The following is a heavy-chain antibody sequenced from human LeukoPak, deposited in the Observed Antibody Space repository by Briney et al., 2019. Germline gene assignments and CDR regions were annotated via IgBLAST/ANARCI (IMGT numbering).Heavy chain of an antibody. D-gene: IGHD3-10*01. J-gene: IGHJ4*02. CDR3: AKAAYSLLWFGELLN. CDR2: ISWNSGSI. V-gene: IGHV3-9*01. CDR1: GFTFDDYA. Sequence: PGGSLRLSCAASGFTFDDYAMHWLRQAPGKGLEWVSGISWNSGSIGYADSVKGRFTISRDNAKNSLYLQMNSLRAEDTALYYCAKAAYSLLWFGELLNWGQGTLVTVSS.